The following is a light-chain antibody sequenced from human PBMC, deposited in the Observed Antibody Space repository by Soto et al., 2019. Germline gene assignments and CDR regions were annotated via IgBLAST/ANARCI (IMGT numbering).Light chain of an antibody. Sequence: DIQMTQSPSSLSASVGDRVTITCQASQDISNYLNWYQQKPGKAPKLLIYDASNLETGVPSRFSGSGSGPDFTFTISSLQPEDIATYYCQQYDNLLALTFGGGTKVEIK. CDR2: DAS. J-gene: IGKJ4*01. CDR1: QDISNY. V-gene: IGKV1-33*01. CDR3: QQYDNLLALT.